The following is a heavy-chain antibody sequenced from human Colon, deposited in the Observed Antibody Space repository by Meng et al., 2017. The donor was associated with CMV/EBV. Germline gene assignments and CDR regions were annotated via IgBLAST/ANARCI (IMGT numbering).Heavy chain of an antibody. V-gene: IGHV3-7*01. CDR3: ARDRDHVAQGGYYDMDV. CDR1: RFSFSDFW. Sequence: GESLKISCTVSRFSFSDFWMNWVRQAPGKGLEWVANIKADGSETYYADSVKGRFIISRDNAKNSLYLQMNSLRAEDTAVYYCARDRDHVAQGGYYDMDVWGQGTTVTVSS. J-gene: IGHJ6*02. CDR2: IKADGSET. D-gene: IGHD2-15*01.